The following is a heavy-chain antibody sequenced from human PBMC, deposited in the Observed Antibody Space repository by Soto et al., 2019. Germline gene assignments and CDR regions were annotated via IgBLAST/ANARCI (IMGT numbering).Heavy chain of an antibody. D-gene: IGHD6-13*01. V-gene: IGHV3-33*01. CDR1: GFTFSSYG. J-gene: IGHJ5*02. CDR3: ARMSIAAAGTWFDP. CDR2: IWYDGSNK. Sequence: PGGSLRLSCAASGFTFSSYGMHWVRQAPGKGLEWVAVIWYDGSNKYYAGSVKGRFTISRDNSKNTLYLQMNSLRAEDTAVYYCARMSIAAAGTWFDPWGQGTLVTVSS.